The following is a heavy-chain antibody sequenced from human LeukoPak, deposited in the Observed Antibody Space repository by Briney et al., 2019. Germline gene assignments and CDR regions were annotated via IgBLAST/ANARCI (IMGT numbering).Heavy chain of an antibody. V-gene: IGHV4-30-4*08. J-gene: IGHJ5*02. Sequence: SRTLSLTCTVSGGSISSGDYYWSWIRQPPGKGLEWIGYIYYSGSTYYNPSLKSRVTISVDTSKNQFSLKLSSVTAADTAVYYCASTIFGDSGSWFDPWGQGTLVTVSS. CDR3: ASTIFGDSGSWFDP. D-gene: IGHD3-3*01. CDR2: IYYSGST. CDR1: GGSISSGDYY.